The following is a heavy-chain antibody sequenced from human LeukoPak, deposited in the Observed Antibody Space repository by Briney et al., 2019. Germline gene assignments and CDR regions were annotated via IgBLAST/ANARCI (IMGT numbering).Heavy chain of an antibody. CDR1: GGSISSYY. CDR2: INHSGST. V-gene: IGHV4-34*01. CDR3: ARYCSSTSCYHGMDV. J-gene: IGHJ6*02. D-gene: IGHD2-2*01. Sequence: PSETLSLTCTVSGGSISSYYWSWIRQPPGKGLEWIGEINHSGSTNYNPSLKSRVTISVDTSKNQFSLKLSSVTAADTAVYYCARYCSSTSCYHGMDVWGQGTTVTVSS.